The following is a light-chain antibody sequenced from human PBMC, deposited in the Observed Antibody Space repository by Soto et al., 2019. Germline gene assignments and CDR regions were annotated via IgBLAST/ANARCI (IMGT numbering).Light chain of an antibody. Sequence: EIVLTQSPGTLSLSPGERATLSCSASQNVDSNYLAWYQQKPGQALRIIIFGASGRATGIPDRFSGSGSGTDFTLTISRLEPEDFAVYYCQQYGSLSWKFGQGTKVDIK. J-gene: IGKJ1*01. V-gene: IGKV3-20*01. CDR3: QQYGSLSWK. CDR1: QNVDSNY. CDR2: GAS.